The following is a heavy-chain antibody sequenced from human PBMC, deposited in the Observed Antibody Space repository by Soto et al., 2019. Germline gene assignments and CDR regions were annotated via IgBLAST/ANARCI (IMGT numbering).Heavy chain of an antibody. V-gene: IGHV1-3*01. CDR3: ARDCTYCGGDTGREAFDI. CDR1: GYTFNIYA. Sequence: QVRLEQSGADVKTPGASVKVSCQASGYTFNIYAIHWVRQAPGQRPEWMGGMNAGNGNTEYSPKFHGRVTMTRDRYARAAYMEMSGLTSEDTAVYDCARDCTYCGGDTGREAFDIWGQGTMVTVS. CDR2: MNAGNGNT. J-gene: IGHJ3*02. D-gene: IGHD2-21*01.